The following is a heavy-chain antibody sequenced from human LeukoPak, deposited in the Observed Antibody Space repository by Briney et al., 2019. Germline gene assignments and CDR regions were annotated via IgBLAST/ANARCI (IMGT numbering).Heavy chain of an antibody. CDR1: GASISSSNFY. CDR2: IYYGETT. D-gene: IGHD3-10*01. Sequence: SETLSLTCTVSGASISSSNFYWDWIRQSPGKGLEWIGNIYYGETTSYNPSFKSRVTISVDTPKNQFSLKLSSVTAADTAVYYCARRAGSGSTKVFDIWGQGTMVTVSS. J-gene: IGHJ3*02. V-gene: IGHV4-39*01. CDR3: ARRAGSGSTKVFDI.